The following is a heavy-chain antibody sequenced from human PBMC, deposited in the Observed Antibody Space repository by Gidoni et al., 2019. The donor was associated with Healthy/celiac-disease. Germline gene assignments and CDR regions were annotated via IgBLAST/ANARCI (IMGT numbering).Heavy chain of an antibody. Sequence: QVQLVEAGGGVVQPGRCRRLSWAAAGFTFSSYGMHWVRQAPGKGLEWVAVISYDGSNKYYADSVKGRFTISRDNSKNTLYLQMNSLRAEDTAVYYCAKDTGGGYGDYSLVYWGQGTLVTVSS. CDR1: GFTFSSYG. CDR2: ISYDGSNK. V-gene: IGHV3-30*18. D-gene: IGHD4-17*01. CDR3: AKDTGGGYGDYSLVY. J-gene: IGHJ4*02.